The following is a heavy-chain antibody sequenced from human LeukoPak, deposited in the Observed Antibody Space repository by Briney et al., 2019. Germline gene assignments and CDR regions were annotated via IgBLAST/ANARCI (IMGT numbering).Heavy chain of an antibody. D-gene: IGHD3-16*01. CDR3: ARHGLRDDAFDI. CDR2: IYHSGST. Sequence: PSETLSLTCTVSGGSISSYYWSWIRQPPGKGLEWIGYIYHSGSTNCNPSLKSRVIISVATSKNQFSLKLSSVTAADTAVYYCARHGLRDDAFDIWGQGTMVTVSS. J-gene: IGHJ3*02. V-gene: IGHV4-59*08. CDR1: GGSISSYY.